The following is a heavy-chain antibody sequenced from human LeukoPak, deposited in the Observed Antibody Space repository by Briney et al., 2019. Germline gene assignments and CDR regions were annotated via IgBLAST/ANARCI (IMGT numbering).Heavy chain of an antibody. V-gene: IGHV4-39*07. CDR3: ARDAKRFYAANWFDP. CDR1: GGSIYSSNSY. D-gene: IGHD2/OR15-2a*01. CDR2: IFYGGST. Sequence: SETLSLTCTVSGGSIYSSNSYWAWIRQSPGQGLEWIGSIFYGGSTFYNPSLKRRATISVDTSKNQFSLNLTSVTAADMAVYYCARDAKRFYAANWFDPWGQGTLVTVSS. J-gene: IGHJ5*02.